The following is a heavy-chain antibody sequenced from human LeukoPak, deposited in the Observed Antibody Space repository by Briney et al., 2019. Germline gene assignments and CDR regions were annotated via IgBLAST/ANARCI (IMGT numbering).Heavy chain of an antibody. D-gene: IGHD6-13*01. CDR2: IKEDGSEK. J-gene: IGHJ4*02. CDR1: AFTFSSYW. CDR3: ARGGYSSTWYIPRDY. V-gene: IGHV3-7*01. Sequence: GGSLRLSCAASAFTFSSYWMTWVRQAPGKGLEWVANIKEDGSEKYYVDSVKGRFTISRDNAKNSLYLQMNSLRAEDTAVYYCARGGYSSTWYIPRDYWGQGTLVTVSS.